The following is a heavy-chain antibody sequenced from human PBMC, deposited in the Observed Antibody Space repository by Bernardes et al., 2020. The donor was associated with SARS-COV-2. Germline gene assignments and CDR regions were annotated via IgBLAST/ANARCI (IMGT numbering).Heavy chain of an antibody. D-gene: IGHD6-13*01. V-gene: IGHV4-34*01. CDR1: GGSFSGYY. J-gene: IGHJ4*02. CDR3: SRGGYSSSWYGQKYYFDY. Sequence: ETLSLTCAVYGGSFSGYYWSWIRQPPGKGQEWIGEINHSGSTNYNPSLKSRVTISVDTSKNQLSLKLSSVTAADTAVYYCSRGGYSSSWYGQKYYFDYWGQGTLVTVSS. CDR2: INHSGST.